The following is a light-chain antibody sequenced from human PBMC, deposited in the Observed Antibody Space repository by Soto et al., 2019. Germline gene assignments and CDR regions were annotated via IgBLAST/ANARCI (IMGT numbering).Light chain of an antibody. CDR1: SSDVGTYDL. CDR3: SSYTSSSAPHVV. J-gene: IGLJ2*01. V-gene: IGLV2-14*02. Sequence: QSALTQPASVSGSPGQSITISCTGTSSDVGTYDLVSWYQHHPGAAPKLIIYEATRRPSGISNRFSGSKSGNTASLTISGLQAEDEADYYCSSYTSSSAPHVVFGGGTKLTVL. CDR2: EAT.